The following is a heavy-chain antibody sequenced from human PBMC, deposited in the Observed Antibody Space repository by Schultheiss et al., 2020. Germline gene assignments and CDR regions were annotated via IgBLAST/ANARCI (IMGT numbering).Heavy chain of an antibody. V-gene: IGHV3-23*01. CDR1: GFTVSSNY. J-gene: IGHJ6*03. CDR3: AKEGNSYINDHYYMDV. D-gene: IGHD1-1*01. Sequence: GGSLRLSCAASGFTVSSNYMSWVRQAPGKGLEWVSAISGSGGSTYYADSVKGRFTISRDNSKNTLYLQMNSLRAEDTALYYCAKEGNSYINDHYYMDVWGKGTTVTVSS. CDR2: ISGSGGST.